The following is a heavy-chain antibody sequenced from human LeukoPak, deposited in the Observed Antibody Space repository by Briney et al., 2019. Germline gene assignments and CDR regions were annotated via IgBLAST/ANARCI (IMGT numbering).Heavy chain of an antibody. CDR2: IYFSGST. D-gene: IGHD6-25*01. J-gene: IGHJ4*02. CDR3: ASHSGDRGGVDY. V-gene: IGHV4-59*01. CDR1: GGSISSYY. Sequence: PSETLSLTCTVSGGSISSYYWSWIRQPPGKGLEWIGYIYFSGSTNYNPSLKSRVTMLVDTSKNQFSLKLNSVTAADTAVYYCASHSGDRGGVDYWGQGTLVTVSS.